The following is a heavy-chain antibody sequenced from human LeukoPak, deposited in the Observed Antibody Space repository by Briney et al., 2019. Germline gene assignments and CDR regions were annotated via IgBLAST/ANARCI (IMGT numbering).Heavy chain of an antibody. J-gene: IGHJ5*02. CDR3: ARFSGMITMVRGVFFDP. CDR1: GGSFSGYY. CDR2: INHSGST. V-gene: IGHV4-34*01. D-gene: IGHD3-10*01. Sequence: SETLSLTCAVYGGSFSGYYWSWIRQPPGKGLEWIGEINHSGSTNYNPSLKSRVTISVDTSEDQFSLKLSSVTAADTAVYYCARFSGMITMVRGVFFDPWGQGTLVTVSS.